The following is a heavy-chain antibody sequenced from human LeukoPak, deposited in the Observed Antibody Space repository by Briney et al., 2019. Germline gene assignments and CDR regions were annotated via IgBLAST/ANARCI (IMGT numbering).Heavy chain of an antibody. CDR2: ISYSGST. CDR3: ASLGLGYIYGTRVDAFDI. D-gene: IGHD5-18*01. V-gene: IGHV4-39*01. J-gene: IGHJ3*02. CDR1: GGPISSSSYY. Sequence: PSETLSLTCTVSGGPISSSSYYWGWIRQPPGKGLEWIGRISYSGSTYYNPSLKSRVTISVDTSKNQFSLKLSSVTAADTAVYYCASLGLGYIYGTRVDAFDIWGQGTMVTVSS.